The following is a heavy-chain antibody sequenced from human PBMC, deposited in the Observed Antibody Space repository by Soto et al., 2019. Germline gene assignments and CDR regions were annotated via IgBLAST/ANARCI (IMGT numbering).Heavy chain of an antibody. V-gene: IGHV3-73*02. Sequence: EVQLVESGGGLVQPGGSLKLSCAASGFSFSGSAMHWVRQASGKGLEWVGRIRSKANNYATAYAASVEGRFTISRDDSKNTAYLQMNSLKPEDTAVYYCVSDTARVYYGLDVWGLGTTVTVSS. CDR1: GFSFSGSA. J-gene: IGHJ6*02. D-gene: IGHD5-18*01. CDR3: VSDTARVYYGLDV. CDR2: IRSKANNYAT.